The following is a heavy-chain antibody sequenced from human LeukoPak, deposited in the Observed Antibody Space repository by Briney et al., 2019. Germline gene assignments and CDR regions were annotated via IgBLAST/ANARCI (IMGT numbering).Heavy chain of an antibody. V-gene: IGHV3-73*01. Sequence: PGGSLRLSCAASGFTFSGSAMHWVRQASGKGLEWVGRIRGKANNYATAYAASVKGRFTISRDDSKNTAYLQMNSLRAEDTAVYYCARGSRWLQSYYFDYWGQGTLVTVSS. CDR2: IRGKANNYAT. D-gene: IGHD5-24*01. CDR3: ARGSRWLQSYYFDY. CDR1: GFTFSGSA. J-gene: IGHJ4*02.